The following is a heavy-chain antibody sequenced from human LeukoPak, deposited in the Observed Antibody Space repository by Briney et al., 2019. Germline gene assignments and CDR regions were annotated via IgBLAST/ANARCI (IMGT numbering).Heavy chain of an antibody. Sequence: SETLSLTCAVYGGSLSAYYWTWIRQPPGKGLEWIGEINHGGSTNYNPSLKSRVTISVDTSENQFSLKLSSVTAADTAVYYCARYLDYGGNSRVFQHWGQGTLVTVSS. V-gene: IGHV4-34*01. CDR3: ARYLDYGGNSRVFQH. CDR2: INHGGST. CDR1: GGSLSAYY. J-gene: IGHJ1*01. D-gene: IGHD4-23*01.